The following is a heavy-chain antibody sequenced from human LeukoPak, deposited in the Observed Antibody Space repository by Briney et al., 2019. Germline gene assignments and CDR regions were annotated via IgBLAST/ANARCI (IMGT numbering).Heavy chain of an antibody. V-gene: IGHV3-23*01. CDR1: GFTFSSYA. D-gene: IGHD3-10*01. J-gene: IGHJ3*02. CDR2: ISGSGGST. CDR3: ARGGAYGSGNHYRGGAFDI. Sequence: PGGSLRLSCAASGFTFSSYAMSWVRQAPGKGLEWVSAISGSGGSTYYADSVKGRFTISRDNSKNTLYLQMNSLRAEDTAVYSCARGGAYGSGNHYRGGAFDIWGQGTMVTVSS.